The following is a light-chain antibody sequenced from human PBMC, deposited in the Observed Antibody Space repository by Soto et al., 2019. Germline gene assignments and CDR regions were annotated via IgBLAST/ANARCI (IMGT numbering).Light chain of an antibody. V-gene: IGKV1-5*03. Sequence: DIQMPQSPSTLSASVGDRVTITCRASPSISSWLAWYQQKPGKAPQRLIYKASSLEGGVPSRFSGSGSGTDVTLTISSLQPDDFATYYGQQYQSYALTFGGGTKVDIK. CDR1: PSISSW. CDR2: KAS. CDR3: QQYQSYALT. J-gene: IGKJ4*01.